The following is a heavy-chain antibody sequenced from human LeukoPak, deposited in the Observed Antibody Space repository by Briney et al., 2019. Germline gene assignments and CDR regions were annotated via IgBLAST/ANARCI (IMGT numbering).Heavy chain of an antibody. CDR3: AITVTTRVVRAGEENY. J-gene: IGHJ4*02. V-gene: IGHV4-59*05. D-gene: IGHD4-17*01. CDR2: IYYSGST. Sequence: SETLSLTCTVSGGSISSYYWSWIRQPAGKGLEWIGSIYYSGSTYYNPSLKSRVTISVDTSKNQFSLKLSSVTAADTAVYYCAITVTTRVVRAGEENYWGQGTLVTVSS. CDR1: GGSISSYY.